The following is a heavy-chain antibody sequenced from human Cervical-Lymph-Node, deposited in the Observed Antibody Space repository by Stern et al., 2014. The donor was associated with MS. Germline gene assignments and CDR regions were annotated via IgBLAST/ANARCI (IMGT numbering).Heavy chain of an antibody. D-gene: IGHD2-15*01. CDR3: TRHLGYCSGDRCYSNWFDP. J-gene: IGHJ5*02. CDR1: GFNFTTYW. Sequence: EVQLVESGAEVKKPGESLKISCKGSGFNFTTYWIGWVRQMPVKGLEWMGIIYPGNSDTRYSPSFQGQVTISADKSINTAYLQWSSLKASDTAIYYCTRHLGYCSGDRCYSNWFDPWGQGTLVTVSP. V-gene: IGHV5-51*01. CDR2: IYPGNSDT.